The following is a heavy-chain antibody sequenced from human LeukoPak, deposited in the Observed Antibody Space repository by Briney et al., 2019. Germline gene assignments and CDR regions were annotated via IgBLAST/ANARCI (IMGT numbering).Heavy chain of an antibody. D-gene: IGHD6-13*01. CDR1: GGSFSGYY. J-gene: IGHJ4*02. Sequence: PSETLSLTCAVYGGSFSGYYWSWIRQPPGKGLEWIGEINHSGSTNYNPSLKSRVTISVDTSKNQFSLKLSSVTAADTAVYYCARHPLTPSPGQQLALDYWGQGTLVTVSS. CDR3: ARHPLTPSPGQQLALDY. V-gene: IGHV4-34*01. CDR2: INHSGST.